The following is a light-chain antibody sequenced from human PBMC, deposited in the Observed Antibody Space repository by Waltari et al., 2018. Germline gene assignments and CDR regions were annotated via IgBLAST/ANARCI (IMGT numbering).Light chain of an antibody. CDR1: RGDVGGYNY. CDR3: SSYTSATTLSVV. CDR2: SVS. V-gene: IGLV2-14*01. Sequence: QSALTQPASVSGSPGQSITISCTGTRGDVGGYNYVSWYQQHEGKAPKVIIYSVSNRPSGVSTRFSASKSGDTASLTISGLQAEDEATYYCSSYTSATTLSVVFGGGTKVTVL. J-gene: IGLJ2*01.